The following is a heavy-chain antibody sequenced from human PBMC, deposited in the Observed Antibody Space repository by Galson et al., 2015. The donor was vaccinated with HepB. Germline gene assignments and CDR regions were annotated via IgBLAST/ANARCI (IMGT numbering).Heavy chain of an antibody. CDR1: GFTFSSYV. Sequence: SLRLSCAASGFTFSSYVMTWARQAPGKGLEWVSAISGNGAGTYYADSVKGRFTISRDNSKNTLYLQMNSLRAEDTAIYYCAKDIGRSSSYNGLDVWGQGTTVTVSS. D-gene: IGHD3-10*01. CDR2: ISGNGAGT. J-gene: IGHJ6*02. V-gene: IGHV3-23*01. CDR3: AKDIGRSSSYNGLDV.